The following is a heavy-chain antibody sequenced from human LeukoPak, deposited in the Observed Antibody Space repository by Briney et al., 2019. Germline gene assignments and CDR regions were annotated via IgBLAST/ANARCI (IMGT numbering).Heavy chain of an antibody. V-gene: IGHV4-4*02. CDR1: GGSISSSNW. CDR3: ARAWSSGHYNWFDP. J-gene: IGHJ5*02. D-gene: IGHD3-22*01. CDR2: IYHSGST. Sequence: SETLSLTCAVSGGSISSSNWWSWVRQPPGKGLEWIGEIYHSGSTNYNPSLKSRVTISVDRSKNQFSLKLSSVTAADTAVYYCARAWSSGHYNWFDPWGQGTLVTVSS.